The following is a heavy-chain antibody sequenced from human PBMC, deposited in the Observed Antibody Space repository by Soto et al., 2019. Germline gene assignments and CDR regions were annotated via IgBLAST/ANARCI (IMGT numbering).Heavy chain of an antibody. V-gene: IGHV3-23*01. J-gene: IGHJ4*02. CDR2: ISVSGDKT. Sequence: EVHLFESGGALVQPGGCLRLSCAASGFSFTAYIMSWFRQAPGRGLEWVSAISVSGDKTYYADSVKGRFTISRCDVKNTLYLQLNRLRVDDTAIYYCAKGGWLDDCGQGTLVTVSS. D-gene: IGHD5-12*01. CDR1: GFSFTAYI. CDR3: AKGGWLDD.